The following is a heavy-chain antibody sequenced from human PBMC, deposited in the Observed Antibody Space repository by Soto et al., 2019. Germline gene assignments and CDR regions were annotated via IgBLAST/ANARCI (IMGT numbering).Heavy chain of an antibody. V-gene: IGHV3-7*01. Sequence: EVQLVESGGGLVQPGGSLRLSCAASGFTFSSYWMSWVRQAPGKGLEWVANIKQDGSEKYYVDSVKGRFTISRDNAKNSLYLQMNNLRAEDTAVYYCARDRRITIFGVVNYFDYWGQGTLVTVSS. CDR3: ARDRRITIFGVVNYFDY. J-gene: IGHJ4*02. CDR2: IKQDGSEK. D-gene: IGHD3-3*01. CDR1: GFTFSSYW.